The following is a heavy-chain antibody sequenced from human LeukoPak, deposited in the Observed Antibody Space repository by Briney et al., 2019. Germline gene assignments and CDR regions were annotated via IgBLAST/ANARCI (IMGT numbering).Heavy chain of an antibody. CDR1: GFXFSSYE. J-gene: IGHJ4*02. V-gene: IGHV3-48*03. Sequence: GGSLRLSCAASGFXFSSYEMNWVRQAPGKGLEWVLYISSSGSTIYYADSVKGRFTISRDNAKNSLYLQMNSLRAEDTAVYYCARGYYYDSSGYWLFFDYWGQGTLVTVSS. CDR2: ISSSGSTI. CDR3: ARGYYYDSSGYWLFFDY. D-gene: IGHD3-22*01.